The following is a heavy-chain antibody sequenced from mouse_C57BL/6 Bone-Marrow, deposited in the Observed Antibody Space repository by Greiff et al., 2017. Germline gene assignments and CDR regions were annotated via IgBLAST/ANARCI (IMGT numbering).Heavy chain of an antibody. Sequence: QVQLQQSGAELVKPGASVKISCKASGYAFSSYWMNWVKQRPGKGLEWIGQIYPGDGETNYKGKFKGKATLTADKSSSTAYMQLSSLTSEDSAVYFRARTAQATTWFAYWGQGTLVTVSA. CDR3: ARTAQATTWFAY. J-gene: IGHJ3*01. V-gene: IGHV1-80*01. D-gene: IGHD3-2*02. CDR2: IYPGDGET. CDR1: GYAFSSYW.